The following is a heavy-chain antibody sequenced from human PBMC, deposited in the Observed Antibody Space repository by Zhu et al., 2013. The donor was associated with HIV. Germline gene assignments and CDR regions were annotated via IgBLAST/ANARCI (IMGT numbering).Heavy chain of an antibody. CDR1: GYTFTGYY. D-gene: IGHD3-22*01. V-gene: IGHV1-2*02. Sequence: QVVQSGGEVKEPGASVKVSCKASGYTFTGYYMHWVRQTPGQGLEWMGWINPKSGGTKYAQKFQGRVTMTRDTSIRTAYVELSRLISDDTAVYYCARADRVVIDYWGQGTLVTVSS. J-gene: IGHJ4*02. CDR3: ARADRVVIDY. CDR2: INPKSGGT.